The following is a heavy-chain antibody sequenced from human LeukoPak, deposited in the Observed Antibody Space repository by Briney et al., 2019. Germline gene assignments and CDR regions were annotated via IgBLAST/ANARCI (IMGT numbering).Heavy chain of an antibody. CDR2: ISGCGGTT. D-gene: IGHD2-2*01. CDR1: GFTFSSYA. J-gene: IGHJ2*01. V-gene: IGHV3-23*01. Sequence: GGSLRLSCAASGFTFSSYAMSWVRQAPGKGLEWVSDISGCGGTTYYADSVRGRFTVSRDNPKNTLYLQMNSLRAEDTAVYYCAKDLYWSSTSCLPRYFDLWGRGTLVTVSS. CDR3: AKDLYWSSTSCLPRYFDL.